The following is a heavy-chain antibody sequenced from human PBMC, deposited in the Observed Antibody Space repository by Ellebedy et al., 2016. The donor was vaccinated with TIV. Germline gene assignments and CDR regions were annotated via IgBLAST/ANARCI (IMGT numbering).Heavy chain of an antibody. CDR3: ARTYGPNYYYYYMDV. V-gene: IGHV3-23*01. D-gene: IGHD3-10*01. CDR1: GFTFSSYA. J-gene: IGHJ6*03. CDR2: ISGSGGST. Sequence: GESLKISCEASGFTFSSYAMCWVRQAPGKGLEWVSTISGSGGSTYYADSVKGRFTISRDNSKNTLYLQMNSLRAEDTALYHCARTYGPNYYYYYMDVWGKGTTVTVSS.